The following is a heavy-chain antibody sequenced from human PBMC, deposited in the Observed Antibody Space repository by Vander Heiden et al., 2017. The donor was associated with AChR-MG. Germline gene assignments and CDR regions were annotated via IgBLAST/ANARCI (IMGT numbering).Heavy chain of an antibody. D-gene: IGHD5-18*01. Sequence: QVQLQQWGAGLLKPSETLSLTCAVYGGSFSGYYWSWIRQPPGKGLEWIGEINHSGSTNYNPSLKSRVTISVDTSKNQFSLKLSSVTAADTAVYYCARGRRYSYGYPYYYYYMDVWGKGTTVTVSS. J-gene: IGHJ6*03. V-gene: IGHV4-34*01. CDR3: ARGRRYSYGYPYYYYYMDV. CDR2: INHSGST. CDR1: GGSFSGYY.